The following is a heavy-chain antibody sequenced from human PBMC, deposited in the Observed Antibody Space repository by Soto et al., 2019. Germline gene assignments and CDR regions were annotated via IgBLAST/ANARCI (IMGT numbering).Heavy chain of an antibody. CDR1: QYTFTNFY. Sequence: AAVKVSCKASQYTFTNFYLHWVRQAPGQRPEWMGWINNGGGTIYAQKFQGRLTMTRDTSITTAYMELSRLSSDGTAFYYCATSSDWSPLLDYWGQGTLVTVSS. J-gene: IGHJ4*02. V-gene: IGHV1-2*02. CDR2: INNGGGT. D-gene: IGHD6-19*01. CDR3: ATSSDWSPLLDY.